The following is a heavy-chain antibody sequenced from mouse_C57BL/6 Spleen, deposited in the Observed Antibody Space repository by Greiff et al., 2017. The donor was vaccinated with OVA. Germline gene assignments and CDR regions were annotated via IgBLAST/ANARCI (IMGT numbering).Heavy chain of an antibody. J-gene: IGHJ3*01. V-gene: IGHV1-39*01. CDR1: GYSFTDYN. CDR2: LNPNYGTP. D-gene: IGHD2-4*01. CDR3: ARGGDYDYVWFAY. Sequence: VQLQQSGPELVQPGASVKISCKASGYSFTDYNMNWVKQSNGKSLEWIGVLNPNYGTPSYNQKFKGKATLTVDQSSSTAYMQLNSLTSEDSAVYYCARGGDYDYVWFAYWGQGTLVTVSA.